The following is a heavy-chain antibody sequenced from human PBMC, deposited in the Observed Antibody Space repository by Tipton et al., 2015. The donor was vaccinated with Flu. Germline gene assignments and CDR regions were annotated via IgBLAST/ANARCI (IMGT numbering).Heavy chain of an antibody. CDR1: GYTFTGYY. D-gene: IGHD4/OR15-4a*01. CDR3: ARVRVRPDPYYYGMDV. CDR2: INPNSGGT. Sequence: VQLVQSGPEVKKPGASVKVSCKASGYTFTGYYMHWVRQAPGQGLEWVGWINPNSGGTNYAQKFQGRVTMTRDTSISTAYMELSRLRSDDTAVYYCARVRVRPDPYYYGMDVWGQGTTVTVSS. J-gene: IGHJ6*02. V-gene: IGHV1-2*02.